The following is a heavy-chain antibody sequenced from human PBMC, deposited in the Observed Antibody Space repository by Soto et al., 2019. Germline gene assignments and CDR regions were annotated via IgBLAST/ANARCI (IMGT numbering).Heavy chain of an antibody. D-gene: IGHD3-16*01. CDR2: INAYTGNT. J-gene: IGHJ6*02. Sequence: QVQLVQSGAEVKKPGASVKVSCKASGYTFTSYGFSWVRQAPGQGLEWMGWINAYTGNTNYAQKFQGTDTMTTDTSTSTAHMELWSLITDDTAVYYCARSWVTGKGGMDVWGQGTTVTVSS. V-gene: IGHV1-18*04. CDR1: GYTFTSYG. CDR3: ARSWVTGKGGMDV.